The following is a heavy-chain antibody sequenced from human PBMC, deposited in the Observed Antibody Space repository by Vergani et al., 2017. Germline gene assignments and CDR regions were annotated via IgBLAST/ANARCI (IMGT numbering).Heavy chain of an antibody. V-gene: IGHV1-46*03. D-gene: IGHD2-21*01. Sequence: QVQLVQSGAEVKKPGASVKVSCKASGYTFTSYYMHWVRQAPGQGLEWMGIINPSGGSTRYAQKFQGRVTMTRDTSTSTVYMELSSLRSEDTAVYYCAADCGGDCYFYWGQGTVVTVSS. CDR1: GYTFTSYY. J-gene: IGHJ4*02. CDR3: AADCGGDCYFY. CDR2: INPSGGST.